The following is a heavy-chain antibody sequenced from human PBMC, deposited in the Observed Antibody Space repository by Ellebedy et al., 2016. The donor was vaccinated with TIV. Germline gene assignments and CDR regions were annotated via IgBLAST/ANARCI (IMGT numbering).Heavy chain of an antibody. D-gene: IGHD5-18*01. CDR1: GFTFSDYY. Sequence: GGSLRLXXAASGFTFSDYYMSWIRQAPGKGLEWVSYISSSSSYTNYADSVKGRFTISRDNSKNTLYLQMNSLRSEDTAVYYCARDIYSYGETYYYGMDVWGQGTTVTVSS. V-gene: IGHV3-11*05. J-gene: IGHJ6*02. CDR2: ISSSSSYT. CDR3: ARDIYSYGETYYYGMDV.